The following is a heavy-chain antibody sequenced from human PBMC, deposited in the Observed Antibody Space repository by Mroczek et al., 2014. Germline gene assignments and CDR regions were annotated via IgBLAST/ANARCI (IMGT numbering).Heavy chain of an antibody. V-gene: IGHV4-39*01. D-gene: IGHD3-22*01. CDR3: ARRARWLFSFDY. Sequence: QVQLQESGPGLVKPSETLSLTCTVSGGSISSSSYYWGWIRQPPGKGLEWIGSIYYSGSTYYNPSLKSRVTISVDTSKNQFSLKLSSVTAADTAVYYCARRARWLFSFDYWGQGTLVTVSS. J-gene: IGHJ4*02. CDR2: IYYSGST. CDR1: GGSISSSSYY.